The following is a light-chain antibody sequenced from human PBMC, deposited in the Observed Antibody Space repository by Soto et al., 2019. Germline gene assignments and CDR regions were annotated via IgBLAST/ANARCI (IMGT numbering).Light chain of an antibody. V-gene: IGKV1-5*01. CDR2: DAS. CDR1: QTVGSW. CDR3: QQYNNYSNN. Sequence: DIQMTQSPSTLSASVGDRVTITCRATQTVGSWLAWYQQKPGKAPKLLIYDASSLKSGVPSRFSGSGSGTDFTLTISGLQPDDFATYYCQQYNNYSNNFGQGTKVEIK. J-gene: IGKJ1*01.